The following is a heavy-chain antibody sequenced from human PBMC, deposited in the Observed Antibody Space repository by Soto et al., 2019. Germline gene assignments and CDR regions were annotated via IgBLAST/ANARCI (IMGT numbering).Heavy chain of an antibody. J-gene: IGHJ4*02. D-gene: IGHD3-10*01. CDR3: ATDPSRGLWSDY. CDR1: GYTFTAYY. V-gene: IGHV1-2*02. Sequence: QVQLVQSGAEVKKPGASVKVSCKASGYTFTAYYMHWVRQAPGQGLEWMGWINPNSGNTNYAQKFHGRVTTTRDTSISTAYLELNRLTFDDAAVYYCATDPSRGLWSDYWGQGTLVTVSS. CDR2: INPNSGNT.